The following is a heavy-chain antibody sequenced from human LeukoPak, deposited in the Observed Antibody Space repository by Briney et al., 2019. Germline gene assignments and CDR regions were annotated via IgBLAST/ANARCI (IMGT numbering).Heavy chain of an antibody. D-gene: IGHD5-12*01. J-gene: IGHJ3*02. CDR3: ARVGLRAFDI. CDR2: ISSSSSYI. CDR1: GFTFSSYS. Sequence: RGSLRLSCAASGFTFSSYSMNWVRQAPGKGLEWVSSISSSSSYIYYADSVKGRFTISRDNAKNSLYLQMNSLRAEDTAVYYCARVGLRAFDIWGQGTMVTVSS. V-gene: IGHV3-21*01.